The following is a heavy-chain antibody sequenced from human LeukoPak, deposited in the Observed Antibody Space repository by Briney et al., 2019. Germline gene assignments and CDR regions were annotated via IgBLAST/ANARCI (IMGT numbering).Heavy chain of an antibody. V-gene: IGHV4-61*02. CDR1: GGSINSGSYY. J-gene: IGHJ4*02. D-gene: IGHD1-20*01. Sequence: PAQTLSLTCTVSGGSINSGSYYLSWIRQPAGKGLEWIGRIYTSGTTNYNPSLETRVTMSVDTYKNQFSLKLSSVTAADTAVYYCARGYTGISGTIDYWGQGTLVTVSS. CDR3: ARGYTGISGTIDY. CDR2: IYTSGTT.